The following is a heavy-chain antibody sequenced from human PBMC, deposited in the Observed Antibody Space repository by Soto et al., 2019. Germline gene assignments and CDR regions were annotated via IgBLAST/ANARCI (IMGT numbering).Heavy chain of an antibody. CDR1: GYTFTSYG. CDR3: ARDPSSGWYEDYYYGMDV. Sequence: ASVKVSCKASGYTFTSYGISWVRQAPGQGLEWMGWISAYNGNTNYAQELQGRVTMTTDTSTSTAYMELRSLRSDDTAVYYCARDPSSGWYEDYYYGMDVWGQGTTVTVSS. V-gene: IGHV1-18*04. J-gene: IGHJ6*02. D-gene: IGHD6-19*01. CDR2: ISAYNGNT.